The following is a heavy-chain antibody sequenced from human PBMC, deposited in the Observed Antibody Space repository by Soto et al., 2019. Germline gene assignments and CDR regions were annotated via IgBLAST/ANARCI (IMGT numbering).Heavy chain of an antibody. D-gene: IGHD3-9*01. J-gene: IGHJ4*02. CDR1: GFTFSSYS. CDR3: ATHVRYFDWLLYSY. Sequence: GGSLRLSCAASGFTFSSYSMNWVRQAPGKGLEWVSSISSSSSYIYYADSVKGRFTISRDNAKNSLYLQMNSLRAEDTAVYYCATHVRYFDWLLYSYWGQGTLVTVSS. CDR2: ISSSSSYI. V-gene: IGHV3-21*01.